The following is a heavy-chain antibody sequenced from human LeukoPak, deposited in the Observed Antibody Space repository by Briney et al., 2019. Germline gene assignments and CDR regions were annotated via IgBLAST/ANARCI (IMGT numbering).Heavy chain of an antibody. CDR2: ISWNSGDI. D-gene: IGHD5-18*01. Sequence: GGSLRLSCAASGFTFDDYAMHWDRQAPGKGLEWVSGISWNSGDIEYAGSVKGRFTISRDNAKNSLYLQMNSLRAEDTALYYCAKVHGYTYGYFDYWGQGTLVTVSS. CDR1: GFTFDDYA. CDR3: AKVHGYTYGYFDY. J-gene: IGHJ4*02. V-gene: IGHV3-9*01.